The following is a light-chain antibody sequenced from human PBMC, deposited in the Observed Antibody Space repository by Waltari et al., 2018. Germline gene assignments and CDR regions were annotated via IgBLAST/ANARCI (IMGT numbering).Light chain of an antibody. CDR2: KAS. J-gene: IGKJ1*01. Sequence: DIQMTQSPSTLSASVGDRVTITCRTSQSIGTWLAWYQQKPGKAPNLLIYKASSLQSGVPSRFSGSGSGTDFTLTISSLQPDDFATHYCQQYNSYWWTFGQGTKVDI. V-gene: IGKV1-5*03. CDR3: QQYNSYWWT. CDR1: QSIGTW.